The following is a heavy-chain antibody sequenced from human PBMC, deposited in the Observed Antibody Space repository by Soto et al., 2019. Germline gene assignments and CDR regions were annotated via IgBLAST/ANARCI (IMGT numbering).Heavy chain of an antibody. CDR3: AVRAITDYYYGMDV. D-gene: IGHD3-10*01. Sequence: PSETLSLTCTVSGGSISSSSYYWGWIRQPPGKGLEWIGSIYYSGSTYYNPSLKSRVTISVDTSKNQFSLKLSSVTAADTAVYYCAVRAITDYYYGMDVWGQGNPGHRLL. CDR2: IYYSGST. V-gene: IGHV4-39*01. CDR1: GGSISSSSYY. J-gene: IGHJ6*02.